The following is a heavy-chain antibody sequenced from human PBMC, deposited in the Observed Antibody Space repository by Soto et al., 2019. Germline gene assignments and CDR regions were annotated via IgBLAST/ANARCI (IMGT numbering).Heavy chain of an antibody. D-gene: IGHD3-10*01. J-gene: IGHJ4*02. CDR1: GFTFSTYS. CDR3: ARDHYGSGNYSFDY. Sequence: EVQLVESGGGLVKPGGSLRLSCAASGFTFSTYSMNWVRQAPGKGLEWVSFISSSSSYMNYADSVKGRFTISRDNAKNSLYLHMNSLRAEDTAVYYCARDHYGSGNYSFDYWGQGTLVTVSS. V-gene: IGHV3-21*01. CDR2: ISSSSSYM.